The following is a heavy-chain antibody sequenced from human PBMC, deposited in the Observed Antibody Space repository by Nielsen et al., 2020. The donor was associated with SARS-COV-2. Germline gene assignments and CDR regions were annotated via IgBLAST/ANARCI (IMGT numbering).Heavy chain of an antibody. Sequence: PGKGLEWIGEINHSGSTNYNPSLKSRVTISVDTSKNQFSLKLSSVTAADTAVYYCARAYDYIDYWGQGTLVTVSS. CDR3: ARAYDYIDY. D-gene: IGHD2-2*01. V-gene: IGHV4-34*01. CDR2: INHSGST. J-gene: IGHJ4*02.